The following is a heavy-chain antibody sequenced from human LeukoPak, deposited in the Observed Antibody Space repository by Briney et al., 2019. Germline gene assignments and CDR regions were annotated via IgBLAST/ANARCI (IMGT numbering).Heavy chain of an antibody. V-gene: IGHV3-15*01. CDR1: GFTFTNAW. D-gene: IGHD2-2*01. Sequence: GGSLRLSCAASGFTFTNAWMSWVRQAPGKGLEWVGRIKSKTDGGTTDYAAPVKGRFTISRDDSKNTLSLQMNSLKTEDTAVYYCTTESYRSSTSCFRDWGQGTLVTVSS. J-gene: IGHJ4*02. CDR3: TTESYRSSTSCFRD. CDR2: IKSKTDGGTT.